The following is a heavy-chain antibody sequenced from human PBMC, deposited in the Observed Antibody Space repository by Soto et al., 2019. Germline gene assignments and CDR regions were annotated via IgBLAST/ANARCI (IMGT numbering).Heavy chain of an antibody. D-gene: IGHD6-19*01. CDR3: ARQPPTQWLVRGAFDI. Sequence: PSETLSLTCAVYGGSFSGYYWSWIRQPPGKGLEWIGEINHSGSTNYNPSLKSRVTISVDTSKNQFSLKLSSVTAADTAVYYCARQPPTQWLVRGAFDIWGQGTMVTVSS. CDR1: GGSFSGYY. J-gene: IGHJ3*02. V-gene: IGHV4-34*01. CDR2: INHSGST.